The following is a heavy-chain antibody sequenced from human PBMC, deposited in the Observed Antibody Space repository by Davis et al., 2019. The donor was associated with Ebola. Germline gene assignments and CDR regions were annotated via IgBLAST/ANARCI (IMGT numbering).Heavy chain of an antibody. J-gene: IGHJ4*02. CDR3: ARGYSDLY. D-gene: IGHD4-11*01. V-gene: IGHV3-7*03. CDR2: IKEDGSEK. CDR1: GFTFSTYW. Sequence: GESLKISCAASGFTFSTYWMSWVRQAPGKGLEWVAKIKEDGSEKLEVDSVKGRFTISRDNAKNSLYLQMDSLRAEDTAVYYCARGYSDLYWGQGTLVTVSS.